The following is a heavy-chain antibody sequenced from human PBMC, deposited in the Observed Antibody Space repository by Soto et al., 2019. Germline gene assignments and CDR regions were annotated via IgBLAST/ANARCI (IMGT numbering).Heavy chain of an antibody. CDR2: IKSKTDGGTT. CDR3: TTEPFDCSGGSCYSSFDY. Sequence: GGSLRLSCAASGFTFSNAWMSWVRQAPGKGLEWVGRIKSKTDGGTTDYAAPVKGRFTISRDDSKNTLYLQMNSLKTEDTAVYYCTTEPFDCSGGSCYSSFDYWGQGTLVTVSS. V-gene: IGHV3-15*01. D-gene: IGHD2-15*01. J-gene: IGHJ4*02. CDR1: GFTFSNAW.